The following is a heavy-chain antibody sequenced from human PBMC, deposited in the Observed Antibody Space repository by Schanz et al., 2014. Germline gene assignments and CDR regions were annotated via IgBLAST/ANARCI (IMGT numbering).Heavy chain of an antibody. CDR2: VSSRSDEI. CDR1: TFTFDHYA. Sequence: EVQLLESGGGLVQPGGSLRLSCSASTFTFDHYAMTWVRQAPGKGLEWVAAVSSRSDEIKYADSVRGRFTISRDNAKNSLYLQMNSLRAEDTAVYHCVSSGSYSSYALWGQGTLVTVSS. D-gene: IGHD3-10*01. V-gene: IGHV3-23*05. CDR3: VSSGSYSSYAL. J-gene: IGHJ4*02.